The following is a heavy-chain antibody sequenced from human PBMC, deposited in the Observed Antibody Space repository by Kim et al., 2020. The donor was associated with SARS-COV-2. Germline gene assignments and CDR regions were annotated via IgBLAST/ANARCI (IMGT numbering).Heavy chain of an antibody. CDR1: GYTFTSYA. Sequence: ASVKVSCKASGYTFTSYAMHWVRQAPGQRLEWMGWINAGNGNTKYSQKFQGRVTITRDTFASTAYMGLSSLRSEDTAVYYCARARGGAVSLLGYWGQGTLVTVSS. V-gene: IGHV1-3*01. J-gene: IGHJ4*02. D-gene: IGHD3-16*01. CDR2: INAGNGNT. CDR3: ARARGGAVSLLGY.